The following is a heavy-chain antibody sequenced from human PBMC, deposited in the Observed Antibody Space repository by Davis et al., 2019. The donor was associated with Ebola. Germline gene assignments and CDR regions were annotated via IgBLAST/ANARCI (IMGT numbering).Heavy chain of an antibody. D-gene: IGHD3-3*01. CDR1: GGSFSGYY. V-gene: IGHV4-34*01. CDR3: ARGISTTRRYYDFWSGYCNYFDY. J-gene: IGHJ4*02. CDR2: INHSGST. Sequence: MPSETLSLTCAVHGGSFSGYYWSWIRQPPGKGLEWIGEINHSGSTNYNPSLKSRVTISVDTSKNQFSLKLSSVTAADTAVYYCARGISTTRRYYDFWSGYCNYFDYWGQGTLVTVSS.